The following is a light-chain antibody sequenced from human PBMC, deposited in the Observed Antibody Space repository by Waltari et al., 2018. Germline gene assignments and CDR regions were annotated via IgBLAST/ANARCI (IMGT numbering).Light chain of an antibody. V-gene: IGLV2-11*01. CDR1: RSAVGGYHY. CDR3: CSYAASVHWL. Sequence: QSALTQPRSVSGSPGQSVTISCTGTRSAVGGYHYVSWYQQHPGRAPKLIIYDVDKRPSGVPDRFFGSKSGNTASLTISGLQADDESDFYCCSYAASVHWLFGGGTKVTVL. J-gene: IGLJ3*02. CDR2: DVD.